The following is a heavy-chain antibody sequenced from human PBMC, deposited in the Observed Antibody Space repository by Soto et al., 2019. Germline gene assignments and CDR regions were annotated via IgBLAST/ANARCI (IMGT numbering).Heavy chain of an antibody. Sequence: PSETLSLTCTVSGGSISSYYWSWIRQPPEKGLEWVGYIYYSGSTNYNPSLKSRVTISVDTSKNQFSLKLSSVTAADTDVYYCARDYGDYQFDYWGQGTLVTVSS. D-gene: IGHD4-17*01. CDR3: ARDYGDYQFDY. CDR2: IYYSGST. CDR1: GGSISSYY. J-gene: IGHJ4*02. V-gene: IGHV4-59*01.